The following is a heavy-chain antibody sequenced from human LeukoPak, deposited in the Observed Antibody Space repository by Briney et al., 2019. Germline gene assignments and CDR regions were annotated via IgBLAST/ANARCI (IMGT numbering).Heavy chain of an antibody. Sequence: ASVKVSCKASGYAFTTYFIQWVRQAPGQGLEWMGIINPSDGTTSYAQKFQGRVTMTRDTSTSTVYMELSSLRSEDTAVFYCARIHKYCTGGVCSDYWGQGTLVTVSS. J-gene: IGHJ4*02. V-gene: IGHV1-46*01. CDR1: GYAFTTYF. CDR2: INPSDGTT. D-gene: IGHD2-8*02. CDR3: ARIHKYCTGGVCSDY.